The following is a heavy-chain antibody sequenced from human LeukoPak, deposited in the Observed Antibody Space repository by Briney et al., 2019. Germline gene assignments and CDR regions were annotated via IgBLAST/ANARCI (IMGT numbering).Heavy chain of an antibody. V-gene: IGHV1-8*01. CDR2: MNPNSGNT. J-gene: IGHJ2*01. CDR3: VRGRVGATSHSNWFFDL. CDR1: GYTFTSYD. Sequence: GASVKVSCKFSGYTFTSYDINWVRQATGQGLEWMGWMNPNSGNTGYAQKFQGRVTMTSDTSITTAYMDLSSLTSEDTAVYYCVRGRVGATSHSNWFFDLWGRGTPVTVSS. D-gene: IGHD1-26*01.